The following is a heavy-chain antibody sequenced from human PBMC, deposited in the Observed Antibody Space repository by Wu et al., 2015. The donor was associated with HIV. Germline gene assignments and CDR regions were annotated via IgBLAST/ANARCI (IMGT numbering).Heavy chain of an antibody. CDR3: ARVEFDSGWYNWFDP. V-gene: IGHV1-18*01. J-gene: IGHJ5*02. D-gene: IGHD6-19*01. CDR1: GGTFSSYA. Sequence: QVQLVQSGAEVKKPGSSVKVSCKASGGTFSSYAISWVRQAPGQRLDWMGWINPYNGRKRSAQKFQDRLTMTTDTSTNTAYMELKNLRSDDTAVYFCARVEFDSGWYNWFDPWGQGTLVTVSS. CDR2: INPYNGRK.